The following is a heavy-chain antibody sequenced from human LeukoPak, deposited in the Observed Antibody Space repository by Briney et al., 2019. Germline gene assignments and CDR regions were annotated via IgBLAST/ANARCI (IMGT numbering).Heavy chain of an antibody. CDR2: INHSGST. Sequence: PAETLSLTCAVYGGSLSGYYWSGIRQPPGKGLKWFGEINHSGSTNYNPSLNSPVTTSADTSKNHFSLRLSPVTAPDTALYYSANFTVAGSGGQEGWFEPWGEGNLVTVSS. D-gene: IGHD6-19*01. CDR1: GGSLSGYY. V-gene: IGHV4-34*01. J-gene: IGHJ5*02. CDR3: ANFTVAGSGGQEGWFEP.